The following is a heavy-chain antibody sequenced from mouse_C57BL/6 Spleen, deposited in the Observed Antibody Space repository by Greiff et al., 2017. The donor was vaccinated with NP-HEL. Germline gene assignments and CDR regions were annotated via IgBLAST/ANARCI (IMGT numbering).Heavy chain of an antibody. CDR1: GSTFTAHT. V-gene: IGHV1-78*01. J-gene: IGHJ3*01. Sequence: VQLQQSAAELVKPGASVKISCKVSGSTFTAHTIHWMKQRPEQGLEWIGYIYPRDGSTHDNEKFKGKATLTADKSSSPAYMQLNSLTSEDSAGYFCARERWFAYWGQGTLVTVSA. CDR3: ARERWFAY. CDR2: IYPRDGST.